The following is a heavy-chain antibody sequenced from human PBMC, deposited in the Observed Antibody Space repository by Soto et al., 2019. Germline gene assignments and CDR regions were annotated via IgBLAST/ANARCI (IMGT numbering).Heavy chain of an antibody. J-gene: IGHJ3*02. CDR1: GGSISSGGYY. Sequence: QVQLQESGPGLVKPSQTLSLTCTVSGGSISSGGYYWSWIRQHPGKGLEWIGYIYYSGSTYYNPSLKSRVTISVDTSKNQFSVKLSSVTAADTAVYYCARGRPPYYYGSGSYYTAAFDIWGQGTMVTVSS. V-gene: IGHV4-31*03. CDR3: ARGRPPYYYGSGSYYTAAFDI. D-gene: IGHD3-10*01. CDR2: IYYSGST.